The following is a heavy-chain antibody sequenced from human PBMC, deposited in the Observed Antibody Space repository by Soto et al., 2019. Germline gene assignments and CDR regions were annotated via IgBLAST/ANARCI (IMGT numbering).Heavy chain of an antibody. D-gene: IGHD2-15*01. J-gene: IGHJ5*02. V-gene: IGHV3-30-3*01. CDR3: SRGTCSGGSCFYNWFDP. CDR1: GFTFSSYA. Sequence: GGSLRLSCAASGFTFSSYAMHWVRQAPGKGLEWVAVISYDGSNNYYADSVKGRFTISRDNSKNTLYLQMNSLRAEDTAVYYCSRGTCSGGSCFYNWFDPWGQGTLVTVSS. CDR2: ISYDGSNN.